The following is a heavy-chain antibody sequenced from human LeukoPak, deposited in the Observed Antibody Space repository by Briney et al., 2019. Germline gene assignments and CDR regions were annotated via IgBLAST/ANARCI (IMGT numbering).Heavy chain of an antibody. Sequence: PGGSLRLSCAASGFTFSSYGMHWVRQAPGKGLEWAAVIWYDGTNKYYGDSVKGRFTISRDNSKNTLYLQMNNLRTEDTAVHYCAKDPYRVIVATGNYLDPWGQGTLVTVSS. V-gene: IGHV3-30*02. CDR1: GFTFSSYG. D-gene: IGHD2-15*01. CDR2: IWYDGTNK. CDR3: AKDPYRVIVATGNYLDP. J-gene: IGHJ5*02.